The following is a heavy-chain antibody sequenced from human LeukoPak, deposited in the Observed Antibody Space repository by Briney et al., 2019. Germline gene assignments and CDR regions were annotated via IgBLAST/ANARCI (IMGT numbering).Heavy chain of an antibody. CDR3: ARGGYSGSYYRFS. V-gene: IGHV3-74*01. J-gene: IGHJ4*02. Sequence: GGSLRLSCAASGFRFSDYWMHWVRQGPGKGPEWLSRASKDGSDTFYADAAKGRFTASRDNAKNTVYLQVTNVRPEDTAVYFCARGGYSGSYYRFSWGQGTLVTVAS. D-gene: IGHD6-25*01. CDR2: ASKDGSDT. CDR1: GFRFSDYW.